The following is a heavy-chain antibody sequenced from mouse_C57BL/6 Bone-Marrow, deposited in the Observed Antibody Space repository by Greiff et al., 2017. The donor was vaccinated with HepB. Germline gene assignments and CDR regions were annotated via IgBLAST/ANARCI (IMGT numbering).Heavy chain of an antibody. CDR1: GFTFSTSG. CDR3: TRDRFDYYFDY. J-gene: IGHJ2*01. V-gene: IGHV5-6*01. Sequence: EVKLVESGGDLVKPGGSLKLSCAASGFTFSTSGMSWVRQTPDKSLEWVATINTGGNYTYYPDSVKGRFTISKDTAKNTLFLLMNSLKSEDSAIYYCTRDRFDYYFDYWGQGTTLTVSS. CDR2: INTGGNYT. D-gene: IGHD2-14*01.